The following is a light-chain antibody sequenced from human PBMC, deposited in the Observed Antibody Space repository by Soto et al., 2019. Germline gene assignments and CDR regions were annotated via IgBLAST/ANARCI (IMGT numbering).Light chain of an antibody. V-gene: IGKV2-28*01. Sequence: DIVMTQSPLSLPVTPGEPASISCRSSQSLLHSTGNNYLDWYLQKPGQSPQLLIYLGSNRASGVPDRFSGSGSGTDFTLKISRVEAEDVGVYYCMQALQTPFTFGPGTIVDIK. CDR2: LGS. J-gene: IGKJ3*01. CDR1: QSLLHSTGNNY. CDR3: MQALQTPFT.